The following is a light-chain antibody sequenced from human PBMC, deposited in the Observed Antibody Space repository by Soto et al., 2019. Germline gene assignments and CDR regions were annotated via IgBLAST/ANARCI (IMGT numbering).Light chain of an antibody. V-gene: IGKV3-15*01. CDR3: QPYHTWPA. CDR1: QSVFSS. Sequence: EIAMTQSPATLSVSPGERVTLSCRASQSVFSSLAWYQQQPGQAPRLLIYRAATRATSIPARFSGSGSGTAFTLTISSLQSETIAVYFCQPYHTWPALGRGNRVEIK. CDR2: RAA. J-gene: IGKJ4*02.